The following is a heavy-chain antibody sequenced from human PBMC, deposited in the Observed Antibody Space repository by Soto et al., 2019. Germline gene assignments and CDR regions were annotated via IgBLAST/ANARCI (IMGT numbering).Heavy chain of an antibody. D-gene: IGHD6-19*01. J-gene: IGHJ4*02. CDR3: ARRSSGWYFDY. CDR2: ISSSSSYM. V-gene: IGHV3-21*04. CDR1: GFTFNNYN. Sequence: PGGSLRLSCAASGFTFNNYNMNWVRQAPGKGLEWVSSISSSSSYMYYADSVKGRFTISRDNAKNSLFLQMNSLRAEDTAVYYCARRSSGWYFDYWGQGTLVTVS.